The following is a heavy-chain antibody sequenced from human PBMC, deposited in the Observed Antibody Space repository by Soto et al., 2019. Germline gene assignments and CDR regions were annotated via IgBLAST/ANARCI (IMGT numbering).Heavy chain of an antibody. D-gene: IGHD3-3*01. CDR1: GGTFSSYA. V-gene: IGHV1-69*01. Sequence: QVQLVQSGAEVKKPGSSVKVSCKASGGTFSSYAISWVRQAPGQGLEWMGGIIPIFGTANYAQKFQGRVTITADESTSTAYMELSSLRSEDTAVYYCARDVVDFGVVTGGQDEHYYYYGMDVWGQGTTVTVSS. CDR2: IIPIFGTA. CDR3: ARDVVDFGVVTGGQDEHYYYYGMDV. J-gene: IGHJ6*02.